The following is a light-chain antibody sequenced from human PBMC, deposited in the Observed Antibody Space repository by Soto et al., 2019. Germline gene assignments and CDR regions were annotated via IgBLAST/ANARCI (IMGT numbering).Light chain of an antibody. J-gene: IGKJ4*01. Sequence: DIQMTQAPSSLSASVGDRVTITCRARQDISTYLAWYQQKPGKVPKLLISAAYTLQSGVPPRFSGSGSGTVFTPTISGLRPEVVELYYCKRYDSAPLTLGGGTKGEIK. CDR2: AAY. V-gene: IGKV1-27*01. CDR1: QDISTY. CDR3: KRYDSAPLT.